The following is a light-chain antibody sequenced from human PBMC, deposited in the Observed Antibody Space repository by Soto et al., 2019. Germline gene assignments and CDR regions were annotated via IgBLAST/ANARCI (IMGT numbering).Light chain of an antibody. CDR2: DTS. CDR3: QQRSNWRLT. J-gene: IGKJ4*01. V-gene: IGKV3-11*01. CDR1: QSISYY. Sequence: EIVLTQSPATLFLSPGERATLSCRASQSISYYLAWYQQKPGQAPRLLIYDTSNRATGIPARFSGSGSGTDFTLTISSLEPEDFAVYYCQQRSNWRLTFGGGTKVEIK.